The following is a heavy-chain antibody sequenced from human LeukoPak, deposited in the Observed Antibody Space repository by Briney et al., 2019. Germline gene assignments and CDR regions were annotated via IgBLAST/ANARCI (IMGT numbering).Heavy chain of an antibody. CDR2: ISWRSATI. Sequence: GGSLRLSCAASGFTFDLYAMHWVRQAPGKGLEWVSGISWRSATIAYADSMKGRFTISRDNAKNSLYLQMNSLRVEDTDLYYCVKDMGRWGSGSSGNWFDLWGQGTLVTVSS. D-gene: IGHD6-6*01. CDR3: VKDMGRWGSGSSGNWFDL. V-gene: IGHV3-9*01. CDR1: GFTFDLYA. J-gene: IGHJ5*02.